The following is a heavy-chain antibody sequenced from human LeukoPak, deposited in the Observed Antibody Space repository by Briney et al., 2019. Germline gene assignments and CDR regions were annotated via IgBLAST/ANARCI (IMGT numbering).Heavy chain of an antibody. CDR3: ARGTELIYYDTIDYYPDFDY. J-gene: IGHJ4*02. CDR2: INPNSGGT. CDR1: GYTFTCYY. V-gene: IGHV1-2*02. D-gene: IGHD3-22*01. Sequence: ASVKVSCKASGYTFTCYYMHWVRQAPGQGLEWMGWINPNSGGTNYAQKFQGRVTMTRDTSISTAYMELSRLSSDDTAVDYCARGTELIYYDTIDYYPDFDYWGQGTLVTVSS.